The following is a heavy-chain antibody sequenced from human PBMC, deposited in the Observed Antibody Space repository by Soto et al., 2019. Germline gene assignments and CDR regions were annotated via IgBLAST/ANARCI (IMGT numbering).Heavy chain of an antibody. J-gene: IGHJ4*02. CDR3: AREDYDILTGLPIGCE. D-gene: IGHD3-9*01. CDR2: INHSGST. V-gene: IGHV4-34*01. CDR1: GGSFSGYY. Sequence: QVQLQQWGAGLLKPSETLSLTCAVYGGSFSGYYWSWIRQPPGKGLEWIGEINHSGSTNYNPSLKSRVTISVDTSKNQFSLKLSSVTAADTAVYYCAREDYDILTGLPIGCEWGQGTLVTVSS.